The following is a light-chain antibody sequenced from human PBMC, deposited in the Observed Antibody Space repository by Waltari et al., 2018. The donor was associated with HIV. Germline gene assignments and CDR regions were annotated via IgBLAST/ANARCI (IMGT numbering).Light chain of an antibody. Sequence: QSALTQPPSASGSPGQSVTISCTGTSSDVGGYNYVSWYQQHPGKAPKLMIYKVNKRPSGVPARFSGTKSGNRASLTVSGLQAEDEADYYCSSFAGSNNLMVFGGGTKLTVL. CDR3: SSFAGSNNLMV. CDR1: SSDVGGYNY. J-gene: IGLJ2*01. V-gene: IGLV2-8*01. CDR2: KVN.